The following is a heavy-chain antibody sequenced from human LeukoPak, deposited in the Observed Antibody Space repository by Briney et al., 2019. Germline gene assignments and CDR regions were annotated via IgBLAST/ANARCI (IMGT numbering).Heavy chain of an antibody. Sequence: SVKVSCKASGGTFSSYAIRWVRQAPGQGLEWMGRIIPIFGTANYAQKFQGRVTITTDESTSTAYMELCSLRSEDTAVYYCARDSGFVTGYYIPDYWGQGTLVTVSS. CDR1: GGTFSSYA. V-gene: IGHV1-69*05. D-gene: IGHD3-9*01. J-gene: IGHJ4*02. CDR2: IIPIFGTA. CDR3: ARDSGFVTGYYIPDY.